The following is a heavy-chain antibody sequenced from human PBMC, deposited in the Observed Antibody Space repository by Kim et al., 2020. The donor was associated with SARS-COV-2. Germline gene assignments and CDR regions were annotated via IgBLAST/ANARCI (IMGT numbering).Heavy chain of an antibody. V-gene: IGHV1-69*13. CDR3: ARLLSAWEVVRSDYYGLDV. CDR1: GGTFSNYD. D-gene: IGHD1-26*01. J-gene: IGHJ6*02. Sequence: SVKVSCKAAGGTFSNYDIIWVRQAPGQGLEWMGGLIPTFGAANYAQKFQGRVTFTADESTGTAYMELTSLRSGDTAMYYCARLLSAWEVVRSDYYGLDVWGQGTTVTVSS. CDR2: LIPTFGAA.